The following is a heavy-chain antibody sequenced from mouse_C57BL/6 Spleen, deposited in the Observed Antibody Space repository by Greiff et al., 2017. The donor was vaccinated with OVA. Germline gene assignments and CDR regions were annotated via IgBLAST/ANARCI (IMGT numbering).Heavy chain of an antibody. CDR2: INPGSGGT. V-gene: IGHV1-54*01. Sequence: VQLQQSGAELVRPGTSVKVSCKASGYAFTNYLIEWVKQRPGQGLEWIGVINPGSGGTNYNEKFKGKATLTADKSSSTAYMQRSSLTSEDSAVYFCARHLLWGAMDYWGQGTSVTVSS. CDR3: ARHLLWGAMDY. CDR1: GYAFTNYL. D-gene: IGHD2-1*01. J-gene: IGHJ4*01.